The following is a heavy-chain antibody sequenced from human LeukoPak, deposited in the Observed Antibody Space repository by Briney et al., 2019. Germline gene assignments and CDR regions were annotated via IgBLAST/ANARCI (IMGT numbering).Heavy chain of an antibody. CDR3: AKAARITMVRGVISYFDY. V-gene: IGHV3-30*18. J-gene: IGHJ4*02. CDR1: GFTFSSYG. CDR2: ISYDGSNK. Sequence: GGSLTLSCAASGFTFSSYGMHLVRQAPGKGLEWVAVISYDGSNKYYADSVKGRFTISRDNSKNPLYLQMNSLTAEDTAVYYCAKAARITMVRGVISYFDYWGQGTLVTVSS. D-gene: IGHD3-10*01.